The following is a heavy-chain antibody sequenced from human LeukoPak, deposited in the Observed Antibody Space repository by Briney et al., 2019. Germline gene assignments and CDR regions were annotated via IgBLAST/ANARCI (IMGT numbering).Heavy chain of an antibody. D-gene: IGHD5-12*01. J-gene: IGHJ4*02. V-gene: IGHV3-30*18. Sequence: GGSLRLSCAVSGFTFSSYGMPWFRQAPDKGLEWVAAISNDGSNKYYADSVKGRFTISRDNSKNTLYLQMNSLRAEDTAVYYCAKVDIVATIDAGRLVDYWGQGTLVTVSS. CDR1: GFTFSSYG. CDR2: ISNDGSNK. CDR3: AKVDIVATIDAGRLVDY.